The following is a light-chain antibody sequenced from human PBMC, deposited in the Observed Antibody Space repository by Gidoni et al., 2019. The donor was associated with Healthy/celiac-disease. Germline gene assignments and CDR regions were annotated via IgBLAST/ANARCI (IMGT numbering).Light chain of an antibody. J-gene: IGKJ2*01. V-gene: IGKV2-28*01. Sequence: DSVMTLSPLSMPVTPGERAFISCRSSHSLLHSNGYNYLAWYLQKPGQSPQLLIYLGSNRASGVPDRFSGSGSGTDFTLKISRVEAEDVGVYYCMQALQTQYTFGQGTKLEIK. CDR1: HSLLHSNGYNY. CDR2: LGS. CDR3: MQALQTQYT.